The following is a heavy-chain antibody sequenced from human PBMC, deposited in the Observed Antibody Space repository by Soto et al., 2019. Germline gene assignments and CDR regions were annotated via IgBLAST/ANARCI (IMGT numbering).Heavy chain of an antibody. V-gene: IGHV3-30*18. Sequence: QVQLVESGGGVVQPGMSLSLSCAASGFTFSNYGMHWVRQAPGKGLEWVTLISNDGSNKIYADSVKGRFTISRDNSKNTLYLQMTSLKTEDTAVYYCAKDGADTGTYNFDCWGQGTLVTVSS. CDR1: GFTFSNYG. D-gene: IGHD1-26*01. J-gene: IGHJ4*02. CDR2: ISNDGSNK. CDR3: AKDGADTGTYNFDC.